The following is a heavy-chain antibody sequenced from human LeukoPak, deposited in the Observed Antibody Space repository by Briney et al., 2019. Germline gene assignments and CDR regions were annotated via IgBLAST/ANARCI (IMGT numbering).Heavy chain of an antibody. D-gene: IGHD4-17*01. CDR3: ARKVTTGYWFVP. CDR2: MNPNSGNT. J-gene: IGHJ5*02. V-gene: IGHV1-8*01. Sequence: ASVKVSCKASGYTFTSYDINWVRQATGQGLEWMGWMNPNSGNTGYAQKFQGRVTMTRNTSISTAYMELSSLRSEDTAVYYCARKVTTGYWFVPWGQGTLVTVSS. CDR1: GYTFTSYD.